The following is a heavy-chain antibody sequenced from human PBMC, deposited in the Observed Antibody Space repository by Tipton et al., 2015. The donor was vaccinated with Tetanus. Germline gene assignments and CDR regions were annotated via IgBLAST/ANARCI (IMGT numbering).Heavy chain of an antibody. V-gene: IGHV1-8*01. CDR3: AKGIVNSLLAEPPRFPPFQYFQH. Sequence: QLVQSGAEVKKPGASVKVSCKASGYTFTSYDINWVRQATGQGLEWMGWMNPNSGNTGYAQKFQGRVTMTRNTSISTAYMELSSRRAEDPAVYYCAKGIVNSLLAEPPRFPPFQYFQHWGQGTLVTVSS. CDR2: MNPNSGNT. CDR1: GYTFTSYD. D-gene: IGHD1-14*01. J-gene: IGHJ1*01.